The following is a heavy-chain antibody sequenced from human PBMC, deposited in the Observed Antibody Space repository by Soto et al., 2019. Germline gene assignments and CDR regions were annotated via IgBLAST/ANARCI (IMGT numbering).Heavy chain of an antibody. Sequence: PSETLSLTCTVSGGSISSGGYYWSWIRQHPGTGLEWIGHISYSGSTYYNTSLKSRVTISVDTSKNQFSLKLGSVTAADTAVYYCASCWRDGYNSDFDYWGQGTLVTAPQ. CDR1: GGSISSGGYY. J-gene: IGHJ4*02. D-gene: IGHD5-12*01. V-gene: IGHV4-31*03. CDR2: ISYSGST. CDR3: ASCWRDGYNSDFDY.